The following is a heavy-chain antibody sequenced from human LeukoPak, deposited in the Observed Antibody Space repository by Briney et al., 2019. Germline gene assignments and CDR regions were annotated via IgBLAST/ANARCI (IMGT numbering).Heavy chain of an antibody. D-gene: IGHD2-21*01. CDR1: GGSISSSNYY. CDR3: ARSFHCYAYFDY. Sequence: PSETLSLTCTVSGGSISSSNYYWGWIRQPPGKGLEWIGSVYYSGSTYYNPSLKSRVTISVDTSKNQFSLNLSSVTAADTAVYYCARSFHCYAYFDYWGQGTLVTVSS. CDR2: VYYSGST. V-gene: IGHV4-39*01. J-gene: IGHJ4*02.